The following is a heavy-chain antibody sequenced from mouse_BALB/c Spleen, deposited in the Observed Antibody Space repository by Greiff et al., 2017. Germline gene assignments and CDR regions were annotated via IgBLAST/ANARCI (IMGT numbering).Heavy chain of an antibody. CDR1: GYSITSDYA. D-gene: IGHD2-4*01. V-gene: IGHV3-2*02. CDR3: ARSDYDDYAMDY. CDR2: ISYSGST. Sequence: DVKLVESGPGLVKPSQSLSLTCTVTGYSITSDYAWNWIRQFPGNKLEWMGYISYSGSTSYNPSLKSRISITRDTSKNQFFLQLNSVTTEDTATYYCARSDYDDYAMDYWGQGTSVTVSS. J-gene: IGHJ4*01.